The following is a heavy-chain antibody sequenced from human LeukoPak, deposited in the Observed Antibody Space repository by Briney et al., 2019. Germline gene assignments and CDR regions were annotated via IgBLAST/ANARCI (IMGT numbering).Heavy chain of an antibody. Sequence: SETLFLTCTVSGGSISSSSYYWGWIRQPPGKGLEWIGSIYYSGSTYYNPSLKSRVTISVDTSKNQFSLKLSSVTAADTAVYYCARHDYEGRLSLFDYWGQGTLVTVSS. J-gene: IGHJ4*02. CDR3: ARHDYEGRLSLFDY. V-gene: IGHV4-39*01. CDR2: IYYSGST. D-gene: IGHD4-17*01. CDR1: GGSISSSSYY.